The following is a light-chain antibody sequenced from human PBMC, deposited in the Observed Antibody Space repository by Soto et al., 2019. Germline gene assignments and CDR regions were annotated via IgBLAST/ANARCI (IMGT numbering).Light chain of an antibody. J-gene: IGKJ2*01. V-gene: IGKV1-9*01. CDR1: QGISSY. CDR3: QQINSYPPYT. Sequence: DIPLTQSPSFLSASVGDRVTITCRASQGISSYLAWYQQKPGKAPKLLIYAASTLQSGVPSRFSGSGSGTEFTLTISSLQPEDFATYYCQQINSYPPYTFGQGTKLEIK. CDR2: AAS.